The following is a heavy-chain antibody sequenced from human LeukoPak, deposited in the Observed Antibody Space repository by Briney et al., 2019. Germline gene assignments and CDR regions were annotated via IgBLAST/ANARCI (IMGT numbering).Heavy chain of an antibody. Sequence: GGSLRLSCAASGFTFSSYEMNWVRQAPGKGLEWISYISASGTITHYADSVEGRFTISRDNAKNSLYLQMNSLRAEDTAVYYCARDRQNPLIYGSGSPLDYWGQGTLVTVSS. CDR2: ISASGTIT. J-gene: IGHJ4*02. CDR3: ARDRQNPLIYGSGSPLDY. V-gene: IGHV3-48*03. CDR1: GFTFSSYE. D-gene: IGHD3-10*01.